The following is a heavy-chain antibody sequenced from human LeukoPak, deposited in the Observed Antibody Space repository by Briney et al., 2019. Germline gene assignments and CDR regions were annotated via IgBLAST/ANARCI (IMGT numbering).Heavy chain of an antibody. D-gene: IGHD3-10*02. CDR1: GVSINSNSYY. CDR3: AELGITMIGGV. J-gene: IGHJ6*04. CDR2: IYYSGST. V-gene: IGHV4-39*01. Sequence: KPSETLSLTCTVSGVSINSNSYYWGWIRQPPGKGLEWIGSIYYSGSTYYNPSLKSRVTISVDTSKNQFSLKLSSVTAADTAVYYCAELGITMIGGVWGKGTTVTISS.